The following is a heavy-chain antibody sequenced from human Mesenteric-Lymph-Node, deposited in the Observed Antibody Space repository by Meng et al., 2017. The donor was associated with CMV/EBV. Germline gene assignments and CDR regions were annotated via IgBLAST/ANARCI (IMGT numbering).Heavy chain of an antibody. D-gene: IGHD1-26*01. CDR2: AHYGGSA. J-gene: IGHJ6*02. V-gene: IGHV4-34*01. CDR3: ARVTNGGSLSGYYYFYGMDV. Sequence: SETLSLTCGVYGASFSGYYWSWIRQPPGKGLEWIGEAHYGGSASYNPSLKSRLTISVDTSKNQFSLKLTSVTAADTAVYYCARVTNGGSLSGYYYFYGMDVWGQGTTVTVSS. CDR1: GASFSGYY.